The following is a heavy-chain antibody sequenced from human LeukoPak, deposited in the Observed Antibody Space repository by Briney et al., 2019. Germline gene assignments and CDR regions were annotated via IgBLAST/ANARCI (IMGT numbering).Heavy chain of an antibody. D-gene: IGHD3-10*01. CDR1: GFTFNNAW. J-gene: IGHJ3*02. V-gene: IGHV3-15*01. CDR2: IKSKTDGETT. CDR3: TTEDASEYDAFDI. Sequence: PGGSLRLSCAASGFTFNNAWMSWVRQAPGVGLEWVGRIKSKTDGETTDYAAPVKGRFTISRGDSKNTLYLQMNSLKTEDTAVYYCTTEDASEYDAFDIWGQGTMVTVSS.